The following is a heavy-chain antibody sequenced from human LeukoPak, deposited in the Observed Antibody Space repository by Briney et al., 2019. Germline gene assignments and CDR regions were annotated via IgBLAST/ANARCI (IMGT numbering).Heavy chain of an antibody. Sequence: SETLSLTCAVYGGSFSGYYWSWIRQPPGKGLEWIGEINHSGSTNYNPSLESRVTISVDTSKNQFSLKLSSVTAADTAVYYCARAISPGYSSSWYFDYWGQGTLVTVSS. CDR3: ARAISPGYSSSWYFDY. J-gene: IGHJ4*02. D-gene: IGHD6-13*01. CDR2: INHSGST. CDR1: GGSFSGYY. V-gene: IGHV4-34*01.